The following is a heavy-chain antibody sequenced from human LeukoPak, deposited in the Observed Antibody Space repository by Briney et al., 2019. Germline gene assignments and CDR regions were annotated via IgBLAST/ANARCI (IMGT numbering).Heavy chain of an antibody. V-gene: IGHV1-69*01. CDR2: IIPIFGTA. J-gene: IGHJ4*02. Sequence: ASVKVSCKASGGTFSSYAISWVRQAPGQGLKWMGGIIPIFGTANYAQKFQGRVTITADESTSTAYMELSSLRSEDTAVYYCARDFSLYGYYFDYWGQGTLVTVSS. CDR1: GGTFSSYA. CDR3: ARDFSLYGYYFDY. D-gene: IGHD3-10*01.